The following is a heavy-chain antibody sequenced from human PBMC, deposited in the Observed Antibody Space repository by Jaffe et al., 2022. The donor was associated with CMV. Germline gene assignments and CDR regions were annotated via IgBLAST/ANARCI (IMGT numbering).Heavy chain of an antibody. CDR2: IYPADSDT. J-gene: IGHJ3*02. V-gene: IGHV5-51*01. CDR1: GYYFTSYW. D-gene: IGHD2-2*01. CDR3: ARLGAGGSSFDI. Sequence: EEKLVQSGTEVKKPGESLRISCKHSGYYFTSYWIGWVRQVPGKGLEWMGVIYPADSDTRYNSPFQGQVTFSADRSINTAYLQWNSLKASDSAIYYCARLGAGGSSFDIWGQGTMVSVSS.